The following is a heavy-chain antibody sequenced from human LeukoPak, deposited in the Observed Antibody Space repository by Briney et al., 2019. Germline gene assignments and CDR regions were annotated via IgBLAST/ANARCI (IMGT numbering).Heavy chain of an antibody. Sequence: SETLSLTCTVSGAPISSYYWSWIRQPPGKGLEWIGYIPYSGSTNYNPSLKSRVTISIDTSKNQFSLKVRSVTAADTAEYYCARVRSGSIDSWGQGTLVTVSS. D-gene: IGHD6-19*01. J-gene: IGHJ5*01. CDR2: IPYSGST. CDR1: GAPISSYY. V-gene: IGHV4-59*01. CDR3: ARVRSGSIDS.